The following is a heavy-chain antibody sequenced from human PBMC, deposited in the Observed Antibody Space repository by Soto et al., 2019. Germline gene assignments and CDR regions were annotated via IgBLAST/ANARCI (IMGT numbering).Heavy chain of an antibody. CDR1: GDSIISSDFY. V-gene: IGHV4-39*01. D-gene: IGHD3-3*02. J-gene: IGHJ5*02. CDR3: ARHSLALRKNNWFDP. Sequence: SETLSLTCTVSGDSIISSDFYWGWVRQPPGKGLEWIGSIFYLGSSYYNPSLKSRVTMSVDTSKNQFSLRLRSVTAADTALYFCARHSLALRKNNWFDPWGQGIMVIVSS. CDR2: IFYLGSS.